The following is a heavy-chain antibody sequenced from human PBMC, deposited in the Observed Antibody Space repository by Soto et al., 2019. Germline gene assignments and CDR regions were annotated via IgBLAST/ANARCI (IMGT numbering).Heavy chain of an antibody. V-gene: IGHV4-59*01. CDR3: ARRPKIAVAGTPYFDY. D-gene: IGHD6-19*01. CDR1: GGSISSYY. J-gene: IGHJ4*02. Sequence: QVQLQESGPGLVKPSETLSLTCTVSGGSISSYYWSWIRQPPGKGLERIGYIYYSGSTNYNPSLKSRVTISVDTSKNQFSLKLSSVTAADTAVYYCARRPKIAVAGTPYFDYWGQGTLVTVSS. CDR2: IYYSGST.